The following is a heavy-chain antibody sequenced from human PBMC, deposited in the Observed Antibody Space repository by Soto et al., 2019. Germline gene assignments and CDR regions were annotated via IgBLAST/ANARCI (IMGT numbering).Heavy chain of an antibody. CDR1: GYTFTSYY. D-gene: IGHD5-18*01. V-gene: IGHV1-46*01. Sequence: ASGKVSCKASGYTFTSYYMHCVRQAPGQGLEWMGIINPSGGSTSYAQKFQGRVTMTRDTSTSTVYMELSSLRSEDTAVYYCARDRGYSYGYPMFDYWGQGTLVTVSS. CDR3: ARDRGYSYGYPMFDY. J-gene: IGHJ4*02. CDR2: INPSGGST.